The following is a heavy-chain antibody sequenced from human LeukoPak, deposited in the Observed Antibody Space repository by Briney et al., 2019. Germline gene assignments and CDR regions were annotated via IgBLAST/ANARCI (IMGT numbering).Heavy chain of an antibody. J-gene: IGHJ4*02. Sequence: GGSLRLSCAASGFTFSSYWMTWVRQAPGKGLEWVSYISTSSNTIYYADSVKGRFTISRDNAKNSLYLQMNSLRAEDTAIYYCARDNWKDCWGQGTLVTVSS. D-gene: IGHD1-20*01. CDR1: GFTFSSYW. CDR3: ARDNWKDC. CDR2: ISTSSNTI. V-gene: IGHV3-48*04.